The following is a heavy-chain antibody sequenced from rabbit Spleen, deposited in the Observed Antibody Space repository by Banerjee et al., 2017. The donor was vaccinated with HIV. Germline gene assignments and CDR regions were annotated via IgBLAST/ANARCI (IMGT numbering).Heavy chain of an antibody. Sequence: QEQLVESGGGLVRPEGSLKLSCTASGFSFSSNDYMCWVRQAPGKGLEWISCITGASSDFTYSATWAKGRFTISKTSSTTVTLQMTSLTVADTATYFCVRGASGTGYYSLWGPGTLVTVS. J-gene: IGHJ6*01. V-gene: IGHV1S45*01. CDR1: GFSFSSNDY. CDR2: ITGASSDFT. D-gene: IGHD1-1*01. CDR3: VRGASGTGYYSL.